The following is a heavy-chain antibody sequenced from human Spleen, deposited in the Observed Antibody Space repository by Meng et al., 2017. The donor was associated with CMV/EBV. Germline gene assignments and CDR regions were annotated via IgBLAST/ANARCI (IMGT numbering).Heavy chain of an antibody. V-gene: IGHV3-23*03. Sequence: GESLKISCAASGFTFSCYVMSWVRQAPGKGLEWVSVIYSGAGSSTDYAESVKGRFTISRDNSKNILYLQMNSLRAEDTAVYYCARGGSEYHLKSSFDYWGQGTLVTVSS. CDR2: IYSGAGSST. D-gene: IGHD2-2*01. CDR1: GFTFSCYV. J-gene: IGHJ4*02. CDR3: ARGGSEYHLKSSFDY.